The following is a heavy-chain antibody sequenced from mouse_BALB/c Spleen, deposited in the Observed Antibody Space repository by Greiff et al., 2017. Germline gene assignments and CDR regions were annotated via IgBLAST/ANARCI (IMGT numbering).Heavy chain of an antibody. D-gene: IGHD2-3*01. CDR2: IRLKSNNYAT. V-gene: IGHV6-6*02. J-gene: IGHJ3*01. Sequence: EVQGVESGGGLVQPGGSMKLSCVASGFTFSNYWMNWVRQSPEKGLEWVAEIRLKSNNYATHYAESVKGRFTISRDDSKSSVYLQMNNLRAEDTGIYYCTGLDGSPFAYWGQGTLVTVSA. CDR1: GFTFSNYW. CDR3: TGLDGSPFAY.